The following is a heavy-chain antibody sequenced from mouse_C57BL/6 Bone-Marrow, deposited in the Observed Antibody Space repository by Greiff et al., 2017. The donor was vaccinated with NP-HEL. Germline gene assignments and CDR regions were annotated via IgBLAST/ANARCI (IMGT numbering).Heavy chain of an antibody. J-gene: IGHJ2*01. D-gene: IGHD2-2*01. CDR2: INPGSGGT. V-gene: IGHV1-54*01. Sequence: VQLQQSGAELVRPGTSVKVSCKASGYAFTNYLIEWVKQRPGQGLEWIGVINPGSGGTNYNEKFKGKATLTADKSSSTAYMQLSSLTSEDSAVYFCARDGYEGGNFDYWGQGTTLTVSS. CDR3: ARDGYEGGNFDY. CDR1: GYAFTNYL.